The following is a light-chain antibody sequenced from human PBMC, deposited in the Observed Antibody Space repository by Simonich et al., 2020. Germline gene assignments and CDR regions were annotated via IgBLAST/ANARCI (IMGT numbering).Light chain of an antibody. CDR2: WAS. CDR1: QSFLYRTNNKNY. V-gene: IGKV4-1*01. Sequence: DILMTQSPASLGVSLGERATINSKSSQSFLYRTNNKNYLAWYQQKPGQPPKLLIYWASTRESGVPDRISGSGSGTDFTLTISSLQAEDVAVYYCQQYYSTQYTFGQGTKLEIK. CDR3: QQYYSTQYT. J-gene: IGKJ2*01.